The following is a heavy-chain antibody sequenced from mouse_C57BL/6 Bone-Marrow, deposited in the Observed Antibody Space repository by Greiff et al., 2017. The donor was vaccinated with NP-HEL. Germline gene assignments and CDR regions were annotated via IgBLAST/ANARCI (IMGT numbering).Heavy chain of an antibody. Sequence: QVQLQQSGAELARPGASVKMSCKASGYTFTSYTMHWVKQRPGQGLEWIGYINPSSGYTKYNQKFKDKATLTADKSSSTAYMQLSSLTSEDSAVYYGARRRGLNWPYAMDDWGQGTSVTVSS. V-gene: IGHV1-4*01. CDR3: ARRRGLNWPYAMDD. CDR1: GYTFTSYT. J-gene: IGHJ4*01. D-gene: IGHD4-1*01. CDR2: INPSSGYT.